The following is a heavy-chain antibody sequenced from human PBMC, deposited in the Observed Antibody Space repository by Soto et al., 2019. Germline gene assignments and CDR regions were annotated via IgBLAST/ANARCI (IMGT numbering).Heavy chain of an antibody. V-gene: IGHV3-30-3*01. Sequence: QVQLLEPGGGVVQPGGSLSLSYTTPGFTFSPYSMHWFHQAPGTGLEWVEVTSGDGGTTFYADSVKARFSNARDNSKSTLYLQIDTLRSNDAAVYYSAREVVTGPWYFDNWGQGIPVTVSS. CDR1: GFTFSPYS. J-gene: IGHJ4*02. CDR3: AREVVTGPWYFDN. D-gene: IGHD2-21*02. CDR2: TSGDGGTT.